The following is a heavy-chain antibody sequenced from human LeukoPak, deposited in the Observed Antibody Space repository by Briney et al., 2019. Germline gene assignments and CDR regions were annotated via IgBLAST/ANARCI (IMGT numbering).Heavy chain of an antibody. J-gene: IGHJ4*02. CDR1: GFTFSSYE. CDR3: ARAVRGIMITYRVFDY. CDR2: ISSSSSTI. D-gene: IGHD3-10*01. Sequence: GGSLRLSCAASGFTFSSYEMNWVRQAPGKGLEWVSYISSSSSTIYYADSVKGRFTISRDNAKNSLFLQMNSLRAEDTAVYYCARAVRGIMITYRVFDYWGQGTLVTASS. V-gene: IGHV3-48*03.